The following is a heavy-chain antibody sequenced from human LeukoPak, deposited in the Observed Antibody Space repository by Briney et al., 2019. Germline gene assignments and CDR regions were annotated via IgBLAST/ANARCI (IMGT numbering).Heavy chain of an antibody. Sequence: SETLSLTCTVSGGSISSHYWSWIRQPPGKGLEWIGYIYYSGSTNYNPSLKSRVTISVDTSKNQFSLKLSSVTAADTAVYYCARTGGETYYFDYWGQGTLVTVSS. CDR1: GGSISSHY. V-gene: IGHV4-59*11. J-gene: IGHJ4*02. D-gene: IGHD2-15*01. CDR2: IYYSGST. CDR3: ARTGGETYYFDY.